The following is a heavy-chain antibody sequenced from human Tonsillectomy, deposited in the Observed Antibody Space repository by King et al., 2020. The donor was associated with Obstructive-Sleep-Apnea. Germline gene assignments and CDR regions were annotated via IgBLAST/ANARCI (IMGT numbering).Heavy chain of an antibody. V-gene: IGHV3-30*04. CDR1: GFTFSSYN. Sequence: VQLVESGGGVVQPGRSLRLSCAASGFTFSSYNMLWVRQAPGKGLEWVAVISPDGRLKYDADSVEGRITISRDNSKSTLYLQMNSLRDEDTAVYYCARGGIVVSPAAPIMDYWGQGTLVTVSS. CDR3: ARGGIVVSPAAPIMDY. CDR2: ISPDGRLK. D-gene: IGHD2-2*01. J-gene: IGHJ4*02.